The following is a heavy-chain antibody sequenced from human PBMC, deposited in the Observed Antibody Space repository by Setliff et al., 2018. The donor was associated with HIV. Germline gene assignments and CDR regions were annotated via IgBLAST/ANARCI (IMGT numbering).Heavy chain of an antibody. CDR1: GFTFSNYA. V-gene: IGHV3-23*01. Sequence: GGSLRLSCAASGFTFSNYAMSWVRQAPGKGLEWVSGISGSAGTTYYADSVQGRFTISRDNSKNMLYLQMNSLRAEDTAVYYCAKWFGEFFRAFDRWGQGTMVTVSS. CDR2: ISGSAGTT. J-gene: IGHJ3*01. D-gene: IGHD3-10*01. CDR3: AKWFGEFFRAFDR.